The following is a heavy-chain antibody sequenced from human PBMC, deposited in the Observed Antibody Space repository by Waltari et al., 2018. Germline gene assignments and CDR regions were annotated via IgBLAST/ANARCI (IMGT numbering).Heavy chain of an antibody. CDR1: GGPITRNNHY. J-gene: IGHJ4*02. V-gene: IGHV4-39*01. D-gene: IGHD5-12*01. CDR2: IYYSGSP. Sequence: QLQLQESGPGLVKPSETLSLTCTVSGGPITRNNHYLGWRPHPPGKGPEWIGSIYYSGSPYYNPSLQSRVTISIDTSKNQFSLKLTSVTAADTAVYFCASKRGYSGYASFISDYWGQGTLVTVSS. CDR3: ASKRGYSGYASFISDY.